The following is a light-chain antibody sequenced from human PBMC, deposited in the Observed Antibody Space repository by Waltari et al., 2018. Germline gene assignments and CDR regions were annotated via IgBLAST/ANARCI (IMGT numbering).Light chain of an antibody. CDR2: EVT. V-gene: IGLV2-14*01. Sequence: QSALTQPASMSGSPGQSITISCTGAISAVDVFHYVSWYQQHPDKAPKVLIYEVTNRPSGVSNRFSGSMSGNTASLTISGLQADDEADYYCSAYTSATTRVFGGGTKLTVL. CDR3: SAYTSATTRV. J-gene: IGLJ1*01. CDR1: ISAVDVFHY.